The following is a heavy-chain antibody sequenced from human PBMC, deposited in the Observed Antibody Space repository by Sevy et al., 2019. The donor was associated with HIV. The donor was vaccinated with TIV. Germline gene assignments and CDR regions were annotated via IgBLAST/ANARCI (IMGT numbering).Heavy chain of an antibody. CDR3: TSEYSTSVCMDV. Sequence: GESLKISCAASGFTFSGSAMHWVRQASGKGLEWVGRIRSKANSYATASAASVKGRFTISRDDSKNTAYLQMNSLKTDDTAVYYCTSEYSTSVCMDVWGKGTTVTVSS. J-gene: IGHJ6*03. D-gene: IGHD6-6*01. CDR1: GFTFSGSA. V-gene: IGHV3-73*01. CDR2: IRSKANSYAT.